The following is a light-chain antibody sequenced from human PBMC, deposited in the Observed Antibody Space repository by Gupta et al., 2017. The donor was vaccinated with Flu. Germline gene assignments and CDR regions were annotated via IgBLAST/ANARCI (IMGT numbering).Light chain of an antibody. V-gene: IGLV2-14*03. Sequence: ITISCTGISSDVGGYDDVSWYQQHPGKAPKLMIYDVTNRPSGVSNRFSGSKSGNTASLTISGLQAEDEADYYCSAYITTTSDVAFGGGTKLTVL. CDR3: SAYITTTSDVA. CDR2: DVT. J-gene: IGLJ2*01. CDR1: SSDVGGYDD.